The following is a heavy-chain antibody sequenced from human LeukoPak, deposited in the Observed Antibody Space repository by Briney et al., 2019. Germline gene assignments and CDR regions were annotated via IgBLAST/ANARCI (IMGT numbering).Heavy chain of an antibody. D-gene: IGHD2-15*01. J-gene: IGHJ4*02. CDR2: IKQDGSEK. Sequence: PGGSLRLSCAASGFTFSSYWMSWVRQAPGKGLEWVANIKQDGSEKYYVDSVKGRFTISRDNAENSLYLQMNSLRAEDTAVYYCARVLLDIVVVVAATASDYWGQGTLVTVSS. CDR3: ARVLLDIVVVVAATASDY. CDR1: GFTFSSYW. V-gene: IGHV3-7*01.